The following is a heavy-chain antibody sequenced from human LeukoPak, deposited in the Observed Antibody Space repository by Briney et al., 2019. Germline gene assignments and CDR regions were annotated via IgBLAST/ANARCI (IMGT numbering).Heavy chain of an antibody. Sequence: PGGSLRLSCAASGFTFSSYAMSGVRPAPGKGLEGVSAISGSGGSTYYADSVKGRFTISKDNSKNTLYLQMNSLRAEDTAVYYCANLEGYCTNGVCYTSYFDYWGQGTLVTVSS. V-gene: IGHV3-23*01. CDR3: ANLEGYCTNGVCYTSYFDY. CDR2: ISGSGGST. D-gene: IGHD2-8*01. J-gene: IGHJ4*02. CDR1: GFTFSSYA.